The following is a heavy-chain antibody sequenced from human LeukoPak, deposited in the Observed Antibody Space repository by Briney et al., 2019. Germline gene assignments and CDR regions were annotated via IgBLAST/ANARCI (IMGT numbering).Heavy chain of an antibody. D-gene: IGHD2-8*01. Sequence: PGGSLRLSCAASGFTFSSYAMSWVRQAPGKGLEWVSAISGSGGSTYYADSVKGRFTISRDNSKNTLYLQMNSLRAEDTAVYYCARCVNGVCRAFDYWGQGTLVTVSS. V-gene: IGHV3-23*01. CDR2: ISGSGGST. CDR3: ARCVNGVCRAFDY. CDR1: GFTFSSYA. J-gene: IGHJ4*02.